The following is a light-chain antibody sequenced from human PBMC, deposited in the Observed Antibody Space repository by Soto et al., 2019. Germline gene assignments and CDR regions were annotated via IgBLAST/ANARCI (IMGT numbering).Light chain of an antibody. CDR2: DAS. CDR1: QSVSGW. Sequence: DIQMTQPPSTLSASVGDTVTVTCRASQSVSGWLAWYQQKPGEAPKLLIYDASSLESGVPSRFSGSGSGTEFTLTISSLQPDDFATYYCQQYNSYSQTFGQGTKVDI. V-gene: IGKV1-5*01. J-gene: IGKJ1*01. CDR3: QQYNSYSQT.